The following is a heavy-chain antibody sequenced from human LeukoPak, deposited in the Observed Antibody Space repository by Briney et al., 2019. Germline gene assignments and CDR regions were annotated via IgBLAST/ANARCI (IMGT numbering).Heavy chain of an antibody. CDR3: ARDLEDFWSGYYSRYFDY. D-gene: IGHD3-3*01. V-gene: IGHV1-2*02. CDR2: INPNSGGT. J-gene: IGHJ4*02. CDR1: RYTFTGYY. Sequence: GASVKVSCKASRYTFTGYYTHWVRQAPGQGLEWMGWINPNSGGTNYAQKFQGRVTMTRDTSISTAYMELSRLRSDDTAVYYCARDLEDFWSGYYSRYFDYWGQGTLVTVSS.